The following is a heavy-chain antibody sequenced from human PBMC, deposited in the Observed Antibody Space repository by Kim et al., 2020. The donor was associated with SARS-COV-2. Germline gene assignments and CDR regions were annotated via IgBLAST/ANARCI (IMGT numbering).Heavy chain of an antibody. CDR2: ISTSGSTI. CDR1: GFTFSSYE. Sequence: GGSLRLSCAASGFTFSSYEMNWVRQAPGKGLEWVSYISTSGSTIYYADSVKGRFTISRDNAKNSLYLQMNSLRAEDTAVYYCARDGRFDSGIRSLDYWGQGNLVTVSS. J-gene: IGHJ4*02. CDR3: ARDGRFDSGIRSLDY. D-gene: IGHD3-10*01. V-gene: IGHV3-48*03.